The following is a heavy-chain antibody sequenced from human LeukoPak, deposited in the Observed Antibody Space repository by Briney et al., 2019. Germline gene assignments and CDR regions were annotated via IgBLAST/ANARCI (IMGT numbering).Heavy chain of an antibody. CDR2: INPNSGGT. D-gene: IGHD3-10*01. V-gene: IGHV1-2*02. J-gene: IGHJ4*02. CDR3: ARDRARYGSGSYCD. CDR1: GYTFTSYY. Sequence: ASVKVSCKASGYTFTSYYMHWVRQAPGQGLEWMGWINPNSGGTNYAQKFQGRVTMTRDTSISTAYMELSRLRSDDSAVYYCARDRARYGSGSYCDWGQGTLVTVSS.